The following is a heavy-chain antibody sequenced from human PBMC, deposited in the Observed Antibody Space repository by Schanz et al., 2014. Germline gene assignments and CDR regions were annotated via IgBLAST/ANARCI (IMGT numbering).Heavy chain of an antibody. CDR2: ISWNSGTR. V-gene: IGHV3-9*01. D-gene: IGHD1-26*01. Sequence: EVQLVESGGGLVQPGRSLRLSCAASGFAFDDYAMHWVRQAPGKGLEWVSDISWNSGTRGYVDSVKGRFSISRDNAKNSLYLQMNSLRAEDTAVYYCARDSGSHYVVDYWGQGTLVTVSS. CDR3: ARDSGSHYVVDY. CDR1: GFAFDDYA. J-gene: IGHJ4*02.